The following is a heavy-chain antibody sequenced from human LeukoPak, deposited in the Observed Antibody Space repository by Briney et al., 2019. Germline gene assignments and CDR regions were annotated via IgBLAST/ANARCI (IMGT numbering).Heavy chain of an antibody. J-gene: IGHJ4*02. CDR1: GGSISSGRYY. CDR2: IYTSGST. Sequence: SETLSLTCTVSGGSISSGRYYWSWIRQPAGKGLEWIGRIYTSGSTNYNPSLKSRVTISVDTSKNQFSLKLSSVTAADTPVYYCVSADGAYGGNLHYFDYWGQGTLVTVSS. CDR3: VSADGAYGGNLHYFDY. D-gene: IGHD4/OR15-4a*01. V-gene: IGHV4-61*02.